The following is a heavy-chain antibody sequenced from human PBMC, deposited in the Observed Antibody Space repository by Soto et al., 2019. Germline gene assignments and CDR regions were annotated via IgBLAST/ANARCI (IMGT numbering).Heavy chain of an antibody. D-gene: IGHD3-9*01. CDR1: GYTFTGYY. CDR2: INPNSGGT. V-gene: IGHV1-2*04. J-gene: IGHJ4*02. Sequence: ASVKVSCKASGYTFTGYYMHWVRQAPGQGLEWMGWINPNSGGTNYAQKFQDWVAMTRDTSISTAYMELSRLRSDDTAVYYCARGGYDILTGYFRHDFDYWGQGTLVTVSS. CDR3: ARGGYDILTGYFRHDFDY.